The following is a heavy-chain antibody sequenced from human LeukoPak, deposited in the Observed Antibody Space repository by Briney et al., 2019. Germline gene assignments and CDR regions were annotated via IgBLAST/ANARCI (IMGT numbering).Heavy chain of an antibody. CDR1: GFTFSDYY. J-gene: IGHJ5*02. CDR3: ARAYCRSTNCCYPS. D-gene: IGHD2-2*01. CDR2: IKQDGSEK. Sequence: SGGCLRLSCAASGFTFSDYYMSWIRQAPGKGLEWVANIKQDGSEKYYVDSVRGRFTISRDNAQNSLSLQMNILRPQDTAVYYCARAYCRSTNCCYPSWGQGTLVTVSS. V-gene: IGHV3-7*01.